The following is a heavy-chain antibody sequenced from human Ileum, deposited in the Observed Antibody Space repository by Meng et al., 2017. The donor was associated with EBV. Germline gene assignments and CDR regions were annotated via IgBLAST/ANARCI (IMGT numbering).Heavy chain of an antibody. CDR3: ARSSPIVRGLDY. Sequence: GQLREAGPGLVQPSETLSPSGASSGVFVSSDAYRWTRIRQPPGKGLEWIGEVYHDGATNYHPSLKSRVTISLDKSKNEVNLHLNSLTAADTAVYFCARSSPIVRGLDYWGQGTLVTVSS. CDR1: GVFVSSDAYR. CDR2: VYHDGAT. D-gene: IGHD3-10*01. J-gene: IGHJ4*02. V-gene: IGHV4-61*08.